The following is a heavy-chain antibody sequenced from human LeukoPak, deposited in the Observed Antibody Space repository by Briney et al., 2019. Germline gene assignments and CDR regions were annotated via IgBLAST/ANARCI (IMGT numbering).Heavy chain of an antibody. CDR1: GFTFSDYY. Sequence: GGSLRLSCAASGFTFSDYYMRWIRQAPGKGLEWMSYISCNGSNIYYADSVKGRFTISRDNGKNSVFLQMNSLRAEDTAVYYCAREVVAGTLVDLWGQGTVVSVSS. V-gene: IGHV3-11*04. D-gene: IGHD6-19*01. J-gene: IGHJ4*02. CDR3: AREVVAGTLVDL. CDR2: ISCNGSNI.